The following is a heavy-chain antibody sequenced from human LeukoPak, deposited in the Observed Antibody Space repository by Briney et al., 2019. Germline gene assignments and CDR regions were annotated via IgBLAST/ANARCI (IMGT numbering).Heavy chain of an antibody. Sequence: GGSLRLSCAASGFTFSSYWMSWVRQAPGKGLEWVANIKQDGSEKYYADSVKGRFTISRDNSKNTLYLQMNSLRAEDTAVYYCARAFPQWLVPDYWGQGTLVTVSS. CDR2: IKQDGSEK. CDR3: ARAFPQWLVPDY. V-gene: IGHV3-7*01. D-gene: IGHD6-19*01. J-gene: IGHJ4*02. CDR1: GFTFSSYW.